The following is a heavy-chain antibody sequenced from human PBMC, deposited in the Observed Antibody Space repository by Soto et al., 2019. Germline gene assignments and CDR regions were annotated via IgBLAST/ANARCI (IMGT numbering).Heavy chain of an antibody. CDR1: GYTFTSYG. J-gene: IGHJ6*02. Sequence: QVQLVQSGAEVKKPGASVKVSCKASGYTFTSYGVSWVRQAPGQGLEWMGWISAYNGNTNYAQKLQGRLTLTTDTSTCTASMELRSLRSDDTAVYYCARDFRDYSPRYGMDVWGQGTTVTVSS. V-gene: IGHV1-18*01. D-gene: IGHD3-16*01. CDR2: ISAYNGNT. CDR3: ARDFRDYSPRYGMDV.